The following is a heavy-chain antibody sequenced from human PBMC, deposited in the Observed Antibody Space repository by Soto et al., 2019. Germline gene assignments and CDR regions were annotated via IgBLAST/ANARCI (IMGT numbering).Heavy chain of an antibody. J-gene: IGHJ4*02. V-gene: IGHV4-59*01. Sequence: QVQLQESGPRLVKPSETLSLTCTVSGGSISNYYWSWIRQPPGKGLEWIGYIYYSGSTNYNPSLTSRVTISVDTSMNQFSLRLTSVTAADAAVYYCARDRGYSYGQFDYWGQGTLVIVSS. CDR3: ARDRGYSYGQFDY. CDR1: GGSISNYY. D-gene: IGHD5-18*01. CDR2: IYYSGST.